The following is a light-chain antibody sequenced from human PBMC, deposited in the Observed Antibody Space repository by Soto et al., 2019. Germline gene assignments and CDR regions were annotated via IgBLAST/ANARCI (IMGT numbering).Light chain of an antibody. CDR1: QSISSW. CDR3: QQYNSYPWT. V-gene: IGKV1-5*03. Sequence: DIQMTQSPSTLSASVGDRVTITCRARQSISSWLAWYQQKPGKAPKLLIYKASNLEAGVPSRFSGSGSGTEFTLTISSLQPDDFATYYCQQYNSYPWTFGPGTKVEIK. J-gene: IGKJ1*01. CDR2: KAS.